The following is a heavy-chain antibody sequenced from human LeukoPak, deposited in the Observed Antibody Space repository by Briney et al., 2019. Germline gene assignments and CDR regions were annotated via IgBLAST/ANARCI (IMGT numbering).Heavy chain of an antibody. CDR2: IYYSGST. Sequence: PSETLSLTCTVSGGSISSYYWSWIRQPPGKGLEWIGYIYYSGSTNYNPSLKSRVTISVDTSKNQFSLKLSPVTAADTAVYYCARVSRRYSSGWYPLYYFDYWGQGTLVTVSS. V-gene: IGHV4-59*01. J-gene: IGHJ4*02. D-gene: IGHD6-19*01. CDR1: GGSISSYY. CDR3: ARVSRRYSSGWYPLYYFDY.